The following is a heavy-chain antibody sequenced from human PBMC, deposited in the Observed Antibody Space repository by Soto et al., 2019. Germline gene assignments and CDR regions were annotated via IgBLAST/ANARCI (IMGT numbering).Heavy chain of an antibody. Sequence: QVQLQESGPGLVKPSETLSLTCAVSDYSISSGYYWGWIRQPPGKGLEWVGSIYQTGSTYYNLSLKSRVTISVDTSKNHFSLKLTSVTAADTAVYYCARFTPGVGWFDPWGQGTLVTVSS. CDR3: ARFTPGVGWFDP. CDR2: IYQTGST. J-gene: IGHJ5*02. CDR1: DYSISSGYY. D-gene: IGHD2-15*01. V-gene: IGHV4-38-2*01.